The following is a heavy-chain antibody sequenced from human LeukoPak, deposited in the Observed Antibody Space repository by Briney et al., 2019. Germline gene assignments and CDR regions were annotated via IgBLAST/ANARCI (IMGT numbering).Heavy chain of an antibody. CDR3: AKDILAGLTGASPDY. V-gene: IGHV3-9*01. CDR1: GFTFDDYA. D-gene: IGHD7-27*01. CDR2: ISWNSGSI. J-gene: IGHJ4*02. Sequence: GGSLRLSCAASGFTFDDYAMHWVRQAPGKGLEWVSGISWNSGSIGYADSVKGRFTISRDNAKNSLYLQMNSLRAEDTAWYYCAKDILAGLTGASPDYWGQGTLVTVSS.